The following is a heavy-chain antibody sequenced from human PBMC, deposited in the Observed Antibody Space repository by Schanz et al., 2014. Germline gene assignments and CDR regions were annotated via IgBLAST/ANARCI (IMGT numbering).Heavy chain of an antibody. D-gene: IGHD6-6*01. J-gene: IGHJ4*02. V-gene: IGHV3-21*02. CDR2: ISSTSSYI. CDR1: GFTFTGYV. CDR3: VPMSIAAH. Sequence: VQLLESGGALVRPGGSLRLSCAASGFTFTGYVMTWVRQAPGKGLEWVSSISSTSSYIFYADSVKGRFTISRDNAKNSLYLQMNSLRAEDTAVYYCVPMSIAAHWGQGTLVTVSS.